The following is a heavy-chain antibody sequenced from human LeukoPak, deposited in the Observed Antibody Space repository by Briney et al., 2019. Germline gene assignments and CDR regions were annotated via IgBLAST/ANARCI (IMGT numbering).Heavy chain of an antibody. J-gene: IGHJ4*02. CDR3: ATKQWLAPPPDS. Sequence: PGGSLRLSCAASGFTSSKYWMLWVRQAPGKGLESVSRINTDGTVTTYADSVKGRFTVSRDNADNTMFLQVNSVRDEDTAVYYCATKQWLAPPPDSWGQGTPVTVSS. CDR2: INTDGTVT. D-gene: IGHD6-19*01. V-gene: IGHV3-74*01. CDR1: GFTSSKYW.